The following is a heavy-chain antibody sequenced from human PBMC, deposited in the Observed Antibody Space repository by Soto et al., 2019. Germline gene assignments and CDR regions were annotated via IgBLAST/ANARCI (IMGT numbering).Heavy chain of an antibody. Sequence: ASVKVSCKASGYTFTNYDINWVRQAPGHGLEWMGWISPYNGNTKSAQMFQGRVTMTTDPSTSTAYMELRSLRSDDTAIYYCARDPGDLVVGSAASDXWGQGSLVTVSX. J-gene: IGHJ4*02. D-gene: IGHD2-2*01. CDR2: ISPYNGNT. CDR1: GYTFTNYD. CDR3: ARDPGDLVVGSAASDX. V-gene: IGHV1-18*01.